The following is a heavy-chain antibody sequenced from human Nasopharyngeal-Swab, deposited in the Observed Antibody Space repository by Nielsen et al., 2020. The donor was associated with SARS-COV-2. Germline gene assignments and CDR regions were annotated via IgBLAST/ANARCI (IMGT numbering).Heavy chain of an antibody. CDR2: IIPILGIA. CDR3: AREGWGVPHNWFDP. V-gene: IGHV1-69*04. J-gene: IGHJ5*02. CDR1: GGTFSSYA. D-gene: IGHD3-16*01. Sequence: SVKVSCKASGGTFSSYAISWVRQAPGQGLEWMGRIIPILGIANYAQKLQGRVTITADKSTSTAYMELSSLRSEDTAVYYCAREGWGVPHNWFDPWGQGTLVTVSS.